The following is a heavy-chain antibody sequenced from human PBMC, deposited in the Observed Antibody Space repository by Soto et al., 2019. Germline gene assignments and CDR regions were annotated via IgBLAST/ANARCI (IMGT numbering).Heavy chain of an antibody. Sequence: SETLSLTCTVSGGSISSSSYYWGWIRQPPGKGLEWIGSIYYSGSTYYNPSLKSRVTISVDTSKNQFSLKLSSVTAADTAVYYCARRSPPNIVATSGDYYYYMDVWGKGTTVTVSS. CDR1: GGSISSSSYY. CDR2: IYYSGST. J-gene: IGHJ6*03. V-gene: IGHV4-39*01. CDR3: ARRSPPNIVATSGDYYYYMDV. D-gene: IGHD5-12*01.